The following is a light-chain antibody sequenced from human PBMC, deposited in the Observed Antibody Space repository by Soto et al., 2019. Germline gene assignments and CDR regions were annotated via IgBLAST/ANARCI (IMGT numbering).Light chain of an antibody. J-gene: IGKJ1*01. CDR3: QQYNSYLWT. CDR1: QSISSW. Sequence: DIQMTQSPSTLSASVGDRVTITCRASQSISSWLAWYQQKPGKAPKLLIYKASTLESGVPSRCSGNGSGTEFTLTISGLQTDDFASYYCQQYNSYLWTVSQGTKVEIK. CDR2: KAS. V-gene: IGKV1-5*03.